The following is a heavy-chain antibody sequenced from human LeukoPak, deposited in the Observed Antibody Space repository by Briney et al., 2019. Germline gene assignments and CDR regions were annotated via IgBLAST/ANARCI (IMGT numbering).Heavy chain of an antibody. CDR1: GGSISSGSYY. D-gene: IGHD6-6*01. CDR3: ARGTSSLYYMDV. J-gene: IGHJ6*03. CDR2: IYTSGST. Sequence: SETLSLTCTVSGGSISSGSYYWSWIRQPAGKGLEWIGRIYTSGSTNYNPSLESRVTISVDTSKNQFSLKLSSVTAADTAVYYCARGTSSLYYMDVWGKGTTVTVSS. V-gene: IGHV4-61*02.